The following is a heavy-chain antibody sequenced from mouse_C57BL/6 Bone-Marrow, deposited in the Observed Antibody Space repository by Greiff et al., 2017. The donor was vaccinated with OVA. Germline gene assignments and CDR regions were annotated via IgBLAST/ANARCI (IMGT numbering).Heavy chain of an antibody. CDR3: ARWAAGYCVVYY. J-gene: IGHJ3*01. D-gene: IGHD3-3*01. CDR2: IDPSDSYP. Sequence: QVQLQQPGAELVMPGASVKLSCKASGYTFTSYWMHWVKQRPGQGLEWIGKIDPSDSYPNYNQQFKSKSTLTVDKSSSTAYMQLSSLSSEDSAVYYCARWAAGYCVVYYWGQGTVVTVSA. V-gene: IGHV1-69*01. CDR1: GYTFTSYW.